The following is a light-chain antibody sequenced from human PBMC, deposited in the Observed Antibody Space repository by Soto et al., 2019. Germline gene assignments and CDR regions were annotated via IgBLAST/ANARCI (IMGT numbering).Light chain of an antibody. CDR3: ENWYSNTHKV. CDR2: LDRSGSY. V-gene: IGLV4-60*02. J-gene: IGLJ3*02. Sequence: QAVVTQSSSASASLRSSVKLTCILSSGHSTYIIAWHQQQPGKARRFLMTLDRSGSYNRGSGVPDRFSGSSSGADRYLTISNLQFEDEVDYYCENWYSNTHKVFGGASKLTVL. CDR1: SGHSTYI.